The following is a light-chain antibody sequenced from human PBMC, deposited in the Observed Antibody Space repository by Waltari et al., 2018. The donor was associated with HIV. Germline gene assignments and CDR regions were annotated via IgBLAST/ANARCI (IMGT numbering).Light chain of an antibody. CDR3: AAWDDSLSGFYV. CDR1: SSNIGSSF. J-gene: IGLJ1*01. CDR2: RNN. V-gene: IGLV1-47*01. Sequence: QSVLTQPPSASGTPGQRVTISCSGRSSNIGSSFVYWYQQLPGTAPKLLIFRNNQRPSGVPDRFSGSKSGTSASLAISGLRSEDEADYYCAAWDDSLSGFYVFGPGTKVTAL.